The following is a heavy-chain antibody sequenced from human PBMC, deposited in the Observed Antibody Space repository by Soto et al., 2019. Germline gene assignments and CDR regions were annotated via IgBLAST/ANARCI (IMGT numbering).Heavy chain of an antibody. CDR3: ARGPNWEGEVYFDY. CDR2: IYSGGST. CDR1: GFTVSSNY. Sequence: GGSLRLSCAASGFTVSSNYMSWVRQAPGKGLEWVSVIYSGGSTYYADSVKGRFTISRDNSKNTLYLQMNSLRAEDTAVYYCARGPNWEGEVYFDYWGQGTLVTVS. V-gene: IGHV3-66*01. D-gene: IGHD7-27*01. J-gene: IGHJ4*02.